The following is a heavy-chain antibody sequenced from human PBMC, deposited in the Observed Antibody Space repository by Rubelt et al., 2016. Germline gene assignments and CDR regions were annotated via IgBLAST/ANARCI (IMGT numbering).Heavy chain of an antibody. Sequence: QVQLQESGPGLVKPSQTLSLTCTVSGVSLSSGAYYWTWIRHLPGKGLEWIGYIYYSGRSSHNPSLEGRISTSVDTSKNQFSLKVTSVTAADTAVYYCARFASGKASHFDFWGQGTLVTVSS. J-gene: IGHJ4*02. CDR3: ARFASGKASHFDF. CDR2: IYYSGRS. V-gene: IGHV4-31*03. CDR1: GVSLSSGAYY. D-gene: IGHD3-10*01.